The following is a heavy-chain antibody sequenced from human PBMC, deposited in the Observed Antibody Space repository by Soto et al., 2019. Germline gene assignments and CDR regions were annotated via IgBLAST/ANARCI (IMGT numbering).Heavy chain of an antibody. Sequence: SETLSLTCTVSGGSISTSGYYWSWIPQHPEKGLEWIGYIYYSGSTYYNPSLKSRVIISVDTSKNQFSLKLSSVTAADTAVYYCARVLSYSDYFDSWGQGTLVTVSS. CDR2: IYYSGST. D-gene: IGHD4-4*01. CDR1: GGSISTSGYY. CDR3: ARVLSYSDYFDS. V-gene: IGHV4-31*03. J-gene: IGHJ4*02.